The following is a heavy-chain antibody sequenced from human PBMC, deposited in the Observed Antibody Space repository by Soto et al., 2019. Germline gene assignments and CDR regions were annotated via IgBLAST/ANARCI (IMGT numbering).Heavy chain of an antibody. CDR3: ARSGGSSYYYYGMDV. CDR2: IYYSGST. CDR1: GGSISSGDYY. D-gene: IGHD2-15*01. V-gene: IGHV4-30-4*01. Sequence: QVQLQESGPGVVKPSQTLSLTCTVSGGSISSGDYYWSWIRQPPGKGLEWIGYIYYSGSTYYNPSLKSRVTISVDTSKNQFSLKLSSVTAADTAVYYCARSGGSSYYYYGMDVWGQGTTVTVSS. J-gene: IGHJ6*02.